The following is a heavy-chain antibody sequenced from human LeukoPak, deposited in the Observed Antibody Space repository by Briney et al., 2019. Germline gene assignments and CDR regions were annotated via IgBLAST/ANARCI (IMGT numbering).Heavy chain of an antibody. J-gene: IGHJ4*02. CDR2: ISGSGGTI. D-gene: IGHD2-21*01. CDR3: AKVLGSRIAVSDPFDY. V-gene: IGHV3-23*01. CDR1: GFPFSGYA. Sequence: GGSLRLSCAASGFPFSGYALKWVRQAPGKGLVWVSAISGSGGTIFYADSVKGRFTISRDHSKNTLYLQMNSLRAEDTAVYYCAKVLGSRIAVSDPFDYWGQGTLVTVSS.